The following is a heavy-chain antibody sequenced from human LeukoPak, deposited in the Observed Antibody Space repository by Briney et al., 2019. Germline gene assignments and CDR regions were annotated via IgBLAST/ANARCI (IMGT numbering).Heavy chain of an antibody. CDR3: ARDTYSSSWYSYGLDV. Sequence: ASVKVSCKASGYTFTSYAMNWVRQAPRQGLEWMGWINTNTGNPTYAQGFTGRFVFSLDTSVSTAYLQISSLKAEDTAVYYCARDTYSSSWYSYGLDVWGQGTTVTVSS. V-gene: IGHV7-4-1*02. D-gene: IGHD6-13*01. CDR2: INTNTGNP. J-gene: IGHJ6*02. CDR1: GYTFTSYA.